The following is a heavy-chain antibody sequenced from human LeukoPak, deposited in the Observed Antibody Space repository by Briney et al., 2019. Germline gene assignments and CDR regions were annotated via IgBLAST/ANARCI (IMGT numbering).Heavy chain of an antibody. J-gene: IGHJ4*02. CDR1: GFTFSSYG. Sequence: GGSLRLSCAASGFTFSSYGMHWVRQAPGKGLEWVAVIWYDGSTKYYADSVKGRFIISRDNSKNTLYLQMNSLRAEDTAVYYCARDRIGAATVEYYFDYWGQGTLVAVSS. CDR2: IWYDGSTK. V-gene: IGHV3-33*01. D-gene: IGHD2-15*01. CDR3: ARDRIGAATVEYYFDY.